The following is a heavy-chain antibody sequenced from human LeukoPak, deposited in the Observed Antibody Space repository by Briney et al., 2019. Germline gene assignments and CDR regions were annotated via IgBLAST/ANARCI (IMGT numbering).Heavy chain of an antibody. V-gene: IGHV4-59*01. CDR1: GGSISSYY. D-gene: IGHD6-13*01. CDR2: IYYSGST. CDR3: ARGGSRTFDP. Sequence: PETLSLTCTVSGGSISSYYWSWIRQPPGKGLEWIGYIYYSGSTNYNPSLKSRVTISVDTSKNQFSLKLSSVTAADTAVYYCARGGSRTFDPWGQGTLVTVSS. J-gene: IGHJ5*02.